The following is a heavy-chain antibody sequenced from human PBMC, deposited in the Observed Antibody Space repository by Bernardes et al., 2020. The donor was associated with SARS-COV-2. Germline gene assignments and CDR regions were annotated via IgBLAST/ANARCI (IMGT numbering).Heavy chain of an antibody. D-gene: IGHD3-3*01. CDR2: IYYSGST. Sequence: SETLSLTCTVSGGSISSGGYYWSWIRQHPGKGLEWIGYIYYSGSTYYNPSLKSRVTISVDTSKNQFSLKLSSVTAADTAVYYCARGVITIFGVVNSFDYWGQGTLVTVSS. J-gene: IGHJ4*02. CDR3: ARGVITIFGVVNSFDY. V-gene: IGHV4-31*03. CDR1: GGSISSGGYY.